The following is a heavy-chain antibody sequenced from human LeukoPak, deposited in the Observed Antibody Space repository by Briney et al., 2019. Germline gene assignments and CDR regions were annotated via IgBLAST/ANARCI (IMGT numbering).Heavy chain of an antibody. Sequence: GGSLRLSCAASGFTFSTYAMHWVRQAPGKGLEWVAVISYDGSNKYYADSVKGRFTISRDNSKNTLYLQMNSLRAEDTAVYYCARGLVGATSHFDIWGQGTMVTVSS. V-gene: IGHV3-30-3*01. CDR3: ARGLVGATSHFDI. CDR2: ISYDGSNK. D-gene: IGHD1-26*01. CDR1: GFTFSTYA. J-gene: IGHJ3*02.